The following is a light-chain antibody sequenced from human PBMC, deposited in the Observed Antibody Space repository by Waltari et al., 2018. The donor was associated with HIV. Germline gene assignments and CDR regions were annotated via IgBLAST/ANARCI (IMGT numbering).Light chain of an antibody. CDR2: DAS. CDR3: QQRDNWPPT. Sequence: EIVLTQSPATLSLSPGERAPLSCRSTQSVSSYLAWYQQKPGPAPRLLIYDASNRATGIPARFSGSGSGTDFSLTISSLEPEDFGLYYCQQRDNWPPTFGPGTKVEI. CDR1: QSVSSY. V-gene: IGKV3-11*01. J-gene: IGKJ3*01.